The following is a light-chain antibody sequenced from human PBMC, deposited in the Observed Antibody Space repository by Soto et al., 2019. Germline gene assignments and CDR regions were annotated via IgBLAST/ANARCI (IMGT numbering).Light chain of an antibody. CDR3: QQYGSSPPFT. CDR2: DAS. CDR1: QSFSDY. Sequence: EIVLTQSPATLSLSPGERATLSCRSSQSFSDYLAWYQQKPGQAPRLLIYDASTRATGIPARFRGSGSGTDFTLTISSLEPEDFALYYCQQYGSSPPFTFGPGTKVDIK. J-gene: IGKJ3*01. V-gene: IGKV3-11*01.